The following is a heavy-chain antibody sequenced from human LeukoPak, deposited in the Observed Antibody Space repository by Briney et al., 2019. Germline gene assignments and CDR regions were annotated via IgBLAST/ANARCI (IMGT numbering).Heavy chain of an antibody. CDR1: GFTFSSHW. CDR2: IKQDGSEK. CDR3: ARVQGPLLRYFDWSRYYYYYMDV. D-gene: IGHD3-9*01. V-gene: IGHV3-7*01. Sequence: GGSLRLSCAASGFTFSSHWMSWVRQAPGKGLEWVANIKQDGSEKYYVDSVKGRFTIFRDNAKNSLYLQMNSLRAEDTAVYYCARVQGPLLRYFDWSRYYYYYMDVWGKGTTVTVSS. J-gene: IGHJ6*03.